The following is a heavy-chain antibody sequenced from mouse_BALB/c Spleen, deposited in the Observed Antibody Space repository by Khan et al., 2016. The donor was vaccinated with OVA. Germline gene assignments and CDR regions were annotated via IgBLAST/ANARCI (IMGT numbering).Heavy chain of an antibody. J-gene: IGHJ1*01. CDR3: ARGYWYFDR. Sequence: QIQLVQSGPEPKKPGETVKISCKASGYTFTNNGMNWVKQAPGKGLKWMGWINTYTGEPTYADDFKGRFALSLETSASTAYLQINKLKKEDIATNFCARGYWYFDRWGEGTTVTVSS. CDR1: GYTFTNNG. CDR2: INTYTGEP. V-gene: IGHV9-1*02.